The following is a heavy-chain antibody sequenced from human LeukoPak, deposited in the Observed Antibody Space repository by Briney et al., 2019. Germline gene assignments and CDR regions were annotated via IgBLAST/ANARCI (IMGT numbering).Heavy chain of an antibody. V-gene: IGHV4-39*07. Sequence: SETLSLTCTVSGGSISSSSYYWGWIRQPPGKGLEWIGSIYYSGSTYYNPSLKSRVTISVDTSKNQFSLKLSSVTAADTAVYYCARDAPGTLDYWGQGTLVTVSS. D-gene: IGHD1-1*01. CDR3: ARDAPGTLDY. CDR2: IYYSGST. CDR1: GGSISSSSYY. J-gene: IGHJ4*02.